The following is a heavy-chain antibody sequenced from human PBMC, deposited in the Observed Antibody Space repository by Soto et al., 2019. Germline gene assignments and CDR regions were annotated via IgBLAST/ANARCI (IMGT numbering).Heavy chain of an antibody. CDR1: GYSFTSYW. CDR2: IDPSDSYT. D-gene: IGHD6-13*01. Sequence: GGSLKISCQGSGYSFTSYWFTWVRQMPGKGLEWMGRIDPSDSYTNYSPSFQGHVTISADKSISTAYLQWSSLKASDTAMYYCARHEVFVSAAGYFYYGMDVWGQGTTVT. CDR3: ARHEVFVSAAGYFYYGMDV. J-gene: IGHJ6*02. V-gene: IGHV5-10-1*01.